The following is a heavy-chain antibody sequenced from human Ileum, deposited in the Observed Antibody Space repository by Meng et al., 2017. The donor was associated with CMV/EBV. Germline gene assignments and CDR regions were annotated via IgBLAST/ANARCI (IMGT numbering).Heavy chain of an antibody. D-gene: IGHD6-19*01. Sequence: AVSGLRLNNHGFHWVRQAPGKGLEWVADIWYHGRAAYYADSVRGRFTISRDDSKSMLYLQMNSLRADDTALYYCARDLAVGRIWFDPGGQGTLVTVSS. CDR1: GLRLNNHG. J-gene: IGHJ5*02. CDR2: IWYHGRAA. V-gene: IGHV3-33*01. CDR3: ARDLAVGRIWFDP.